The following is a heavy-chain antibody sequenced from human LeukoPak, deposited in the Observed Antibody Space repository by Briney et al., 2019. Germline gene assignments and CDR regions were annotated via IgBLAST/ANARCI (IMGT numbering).Heavy chain of an antibody. CDR2: INHSGST. CDR3: ARGPPLGY. Sequence: SETLSLTCAVYGGSFSGYYWSWIRQPPGKGLEWIGEINHSGSTNYNPSLKSRVTISVDTSKNQFSLKLSSVTAADTAVYYCARGPPLGYWGQGTLVTVSS. J-gene: IGHJ4*02. CDR1: GGSFSGYY. V-gene: IGHV4-34*01.